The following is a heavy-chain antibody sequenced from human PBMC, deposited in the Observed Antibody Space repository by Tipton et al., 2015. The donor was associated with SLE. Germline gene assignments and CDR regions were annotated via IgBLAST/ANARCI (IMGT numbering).Heavy chain of an antibody. D-gene: IGHD3-3*01. CDR3: ARGGTVFGVVLNWFDP. V-gene: IGHV4-59*01. Sequence: TLSLTCTVSGGSMSTYYWNWIRQFPGKGLEWIGYFYYSGSTNYNPSLKSRVTISLDKSKNQFSLKLSSVTAADTAVYYGARGGTVFGVVLNWFDPWGQGTLVTVSS. CDR2: FYYSGST. J-gene: IGHJ5*02. CDR1: GGSMSTYY.